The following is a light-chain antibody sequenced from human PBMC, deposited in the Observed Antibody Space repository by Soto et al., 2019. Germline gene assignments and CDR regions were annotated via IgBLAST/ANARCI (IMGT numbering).Light chain of an antibody. CDR3: GTWDSGLSVVL. CDR2: DND. Sequence: QSALTQPPSVSAAPGQTVTISCSGSSSNIGNNYVSWYQQLPGTAPKLLINDNDKRPSGIPDRFSGSKSGTSATLGITGLQTGDEADYFCGTWDSGLSVVLFGGGTQLTVL. V-gene: IGLV1-51*01. CDR1: SSNIGNNY. J-gene: IGLJ2*01.